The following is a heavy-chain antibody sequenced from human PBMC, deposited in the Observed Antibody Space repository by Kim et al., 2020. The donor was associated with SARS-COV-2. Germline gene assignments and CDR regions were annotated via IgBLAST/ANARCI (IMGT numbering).Heavy chain of an antibody. V-gene: IGHV4-34*01. Sequence: SETLSLTCAVYGGSFSGYYWSWIRQPPGKGLEWIGEINHSGSTNYNPSLKSRVTISVDTSKNQFSLKLSSVTAADTAVYYCARAPYYDFWSGVLWGQGTLVTVSS. CDR3: ARAPYYDFWSGVL. CDR1: GGSFSGYY. J-gene: IGHJ4*02. CDR2: INHSGST. D-gene: IGHD3-3*01.